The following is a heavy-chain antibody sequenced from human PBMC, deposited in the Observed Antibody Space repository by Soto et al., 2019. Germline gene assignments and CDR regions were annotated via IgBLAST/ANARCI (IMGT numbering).Heavy chain of an antibody. Sequence: PSETLSLTCTVSGGSISSGGYYWSWIRQHPGKGLEWIGYIYYSGSTYYNPPLKSRVTISVDTSKNQFSLKLSSVTAADTAVYYCARWMKGGYPGNYYYYYGKDVWGQGTTVT. CDR3: ARWMKGGYPGNYYYYYGKDV. V-gene: IGHV4-31*03. CDR2: IYYSGST. CDR1: GGSISSGGYY. J-gene: IGHJ6*02. D-gene: IGHD1-1*01.